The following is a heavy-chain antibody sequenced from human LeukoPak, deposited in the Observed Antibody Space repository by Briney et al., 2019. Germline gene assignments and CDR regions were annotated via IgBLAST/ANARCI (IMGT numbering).Heavy chain of an antibody. Sequence: PSETLSLTCTVSGGSISSYYWSWIRQPPGKGLEWIGYSYYSGSTNYNPSLKSRVTISVDASKTQFSLKLSSVTAADTAVYYCARGGGVVTGIDYWGQGTLVTVSS. CDR3: ARGGGVVTGIDY. J-gene: IGHJ4*02. CDR1: GGSISSYY. V-gene: IGHV4-59*01. D-gene: IGHD5-18*01. CDR2: SYYSGST.